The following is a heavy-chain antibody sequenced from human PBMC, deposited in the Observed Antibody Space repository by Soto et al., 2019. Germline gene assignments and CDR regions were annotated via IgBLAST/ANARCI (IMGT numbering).Heavy chain of an antibody. CDR3: AKADTGWFAP. CDR1: GFTFSSYS. D-gene: IGHD3-10*01. V-gene: IGHV3-21*04. J-gene: IGHJ5*02. Sequence: GGSLRLSCAASGFTFSSYSMNWVRQAPGKGLEWVSSISSSSSYIYYADSVKGRFTISRDNAKNSLYLQMNNLRAEDTAIYYCAKADTGWFAPWGRGTLVTVSS. CDR2: ISSSSSYI.